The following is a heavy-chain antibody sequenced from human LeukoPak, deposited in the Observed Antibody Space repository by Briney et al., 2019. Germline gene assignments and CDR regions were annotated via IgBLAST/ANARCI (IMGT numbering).Heavy chain of an antibody. CDR1: GFTFSGSA. CDR3: TRLVGASSAFDI. D-gene: IGHD1-26*01. J-gene: IGHJ3*02. CDR2: IRSKANSYAT. Sequence: PGGSLRLSCAASGFTFSGSAMHWVRQASGKGLEWVGRIRSKANSYATAYAASVKGRFTISRDDSKNTAYLQMNSLKTEDTAVYYCTRLVGASSAFDIWGQGTMVTVSS. V-gene: IGHV3-73*01.